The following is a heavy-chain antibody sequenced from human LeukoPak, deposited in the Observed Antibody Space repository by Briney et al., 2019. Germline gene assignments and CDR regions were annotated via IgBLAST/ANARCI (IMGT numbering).Heavy chain of an antibody. CDR2: IKQDGSEE. Sequence: GGSLRLSCAASGFTFSTYNMNWVRQAPGKGLEWVAVIKQDGSEEYFVDSVKGRFTISRDNARNSLYLQMNSLRADDTAVYYCARGSGSSDYWGQGTLVTVSS. J-gene: IGHJ4*02. V-gene: IGHV3-7*04. CDR1: GFTFSTYN. D-gene: IGHD1-26*01. CDR3: ARGSGSSDY.